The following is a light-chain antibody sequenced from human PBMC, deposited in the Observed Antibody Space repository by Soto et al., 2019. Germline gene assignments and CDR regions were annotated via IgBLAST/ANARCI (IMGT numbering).Light chain of an antibody. CDR2: GAS. CDR3: QQSHSTPRT. CDR1: QSISSY. J-gene: IGKJ1*01. Sequence: DLQMTQSPSSLSASVGDRVTITCRASQSISSYLNWYQQKPGKAPKLLIYGASSLQSGVPSRFSGSGSRTDFTLTISSLQPEDFVTYYCQQSHSTPRTFGQGTKVEIK. V-gene: IGKV1-39*01.